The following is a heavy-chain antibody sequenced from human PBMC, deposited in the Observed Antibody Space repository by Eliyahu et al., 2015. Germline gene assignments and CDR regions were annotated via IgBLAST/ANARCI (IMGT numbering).Heavy chain of an antibody. V-gene: IGHV1-69*01. J-gene: IGHJ4*02. CDR1: GGSFSTST. CDR2: ITPFFGTA. D-gene: IGHD6-19*01. CDR3: ARPSADNSGVSKPFDY. Sequence: QVQLVQSGAEVKKPGSSVKVSCKASGGSFSTSTFSWVRQAPGQGLEWMGGITPFFGTAKYAQKFQGRVTITADEPTSTTYMELSSLRSEDTAVYYCARPSADNSGVSKPFDYWGQGTLVTVSS.